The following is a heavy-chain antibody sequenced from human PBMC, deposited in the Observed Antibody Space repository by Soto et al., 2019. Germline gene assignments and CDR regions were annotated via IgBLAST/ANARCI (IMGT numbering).Heavy chain of an antibody. D-gene: IGHD6-6*01. CDR1: GFTFDDYT. CDR2: ISWDGGST. V-gene: IGHV3-43*01. CDR3: AKDIVYSSSSGGMDV. Sequence: PGGSLRLSCAASGFTFDDYTMHWVRQAPGKGLEWVSPISWDGGSTYYADSVKGRFTISRDNSKNSLYLQMNSLRTEDTALYYCAKDIVYSSSSGGMDVWGQGTTVTVSS. J-gene: IGHJ6*02.